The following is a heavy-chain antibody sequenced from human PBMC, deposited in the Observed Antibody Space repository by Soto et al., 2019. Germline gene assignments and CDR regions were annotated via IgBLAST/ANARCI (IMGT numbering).Heavy chain of an antibody. V-gene: IGHV4-4*02. CDR1: GGSFTSNNW. J-gene: IGHJ4*02. Sequence: QVQLQESGPGLVKPSGTLSLTCAVSGGSFTSNNWWPWVRQPPGQGLEWIGEIYRTGSTNYNPSLKIRVTISRDKSENQFSLKVTSLTAADTAVYYCASRDPGTSVDYWGQGTLVTVSS. CDR3: ASRDPGTSVDY. D-gene: IGHD1-7*01. CDR2: IYRTGST.